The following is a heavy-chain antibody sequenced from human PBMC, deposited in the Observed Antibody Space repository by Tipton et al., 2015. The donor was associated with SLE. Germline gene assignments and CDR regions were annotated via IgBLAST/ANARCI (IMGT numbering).Heavy chain of an antibody. J-gene: IGHJ2*01. CDR1: GGSFSGYY. Sequence: TLSLTCAVYGGSFSGYYWNWIRQPPGKGLEWIGEINHSGSTNYNPSPKSRVTISVDASKNQFSLKLSSVTAADTAVYYCARESPGTHAFDIWGRGTLVTASS. CDR2: INHSGST. D-gene: IGHD1-7*01. V-gene: IGHV4-34*01. CDR3: ARESPGTHAFDI.